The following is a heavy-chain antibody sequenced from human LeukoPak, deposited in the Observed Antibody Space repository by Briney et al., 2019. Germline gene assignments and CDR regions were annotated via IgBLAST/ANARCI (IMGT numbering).Heavy chain of an antibody. CDR2: INHRGIT. Sequence: SETLSLTCVVYGGSFSDYYWSWIRQPPGKGLEWIGEINHRGITNYNPSLTSRVTISVDTSKNQFSLNLTSLTAADPAVYYCARRSTSCLDYWGQGTLVTVSS. CDR1: GGSFSDYY. J-gene: IGHJ4*02. CDR3: ARRSTSCLDY. D-gene: IGHD2-2*01. V-gene: IGHV4-34*01.